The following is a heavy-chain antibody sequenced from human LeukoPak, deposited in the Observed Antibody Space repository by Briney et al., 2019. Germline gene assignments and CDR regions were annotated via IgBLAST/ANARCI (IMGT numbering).Heavy chain of an antibody. CDR3: ARTAVVGGIYYFDY. CDR2: ISYDGSNK. CDR1: GFTFSSYA. J-gene: IGHJ4*02. Sequence: PGRSLRLSCAASGFTFSSYAMHWVRQAPGKGLEWVAVISYDGSNKYYADSVKGRFTISRDNAKNSLFLQMNSLRAEDTAVYYCARTAVVGGIYYFDYWGQGTLVTVSS. D-gene: IGHD1-26*01. V-gene: IGHV3-30-3*01.